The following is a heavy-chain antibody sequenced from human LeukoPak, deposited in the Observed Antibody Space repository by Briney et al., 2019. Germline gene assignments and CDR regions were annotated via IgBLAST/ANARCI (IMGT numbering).Heavy chain of an antibody. CDR3: ARQGSDNDYGDYTSPYFDY. CDR1: GGSISSYY. Sequence: SETLSLTCTVSGGSISSYYWSWIRQPAGKGLEWIGRIYTSGGTNYNPSLKSRVTMSVDTSKNQFSLKLSSVTAADTAVYYCARQGSDNDYGDYTSPYFDYWGQGTLVTVSS. V-gene: IGHV4-4*07. D-gene: IGHD4-17*01. CDR2: IYTSGGT. J-gene: IGHJ4*02.